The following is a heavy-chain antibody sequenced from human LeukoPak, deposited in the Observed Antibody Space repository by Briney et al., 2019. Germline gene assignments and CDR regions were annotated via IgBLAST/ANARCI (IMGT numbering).Heavy chain of an antibody. CDR3: ARDVYYYGSGTHGGYFDY. CDR1: GGTFSSYA. J-gene: IGHJ4*02. D-gene: IGHD3-10*01. V-gene: IGHV1-69*13. Sequence: SVKVSCKASGGTFSSYAISWVRQAPGQGLEWMGGIIPIFGTANYAQKFQGRVTITADESTSTAYMELSSLRSEDTAVYYCARDVYYYGSGTHGGYFDYWGQGTLVTVSS. CDR2: IIPIFGTA.